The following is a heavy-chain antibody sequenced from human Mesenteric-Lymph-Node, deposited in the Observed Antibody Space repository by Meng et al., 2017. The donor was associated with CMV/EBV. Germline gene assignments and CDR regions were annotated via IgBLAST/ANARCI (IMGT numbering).Heavy chain of an antibody. Sequence: VKVSCEASGYNFNNYDINWVRQAVGQGFEWMGWMNPISGNTGYAQKFQGRVTMTRSTPTATAYMELSSLRLEDTAVYYCAVNYHSAYWGQGTLVTVSS. CDR2: MNPISGNT. J-gene: IGHJ4*02. CDR1: GYNFNNYD. CDR3: AVNYHSAY. V-gene: IGHV1-8*01. D-gene: IGHD1-7*01.